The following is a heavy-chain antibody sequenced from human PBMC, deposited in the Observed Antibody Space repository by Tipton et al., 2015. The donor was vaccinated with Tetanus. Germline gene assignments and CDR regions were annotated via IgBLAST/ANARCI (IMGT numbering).Heavy chain of an antibody. D-gene: IGHD3-16*01. V-gene: IGHV4-39*01. CDR2: IYYSGGT. J-gene: IGHJ6*02. Sequence: LRLSCTVSGGSISSSSYYWGWIRQPPGKGLEWIGSIYYSGGTYYNPSLKSRVTISVDTSKNQFSLKLSSVTAADTAVYYCARHGGRLAYYYYGMDVWGQGTTVTVSS. CDR3: ARHGGRLAYYYYGMDV. CDR1: GGSISSSSYY.